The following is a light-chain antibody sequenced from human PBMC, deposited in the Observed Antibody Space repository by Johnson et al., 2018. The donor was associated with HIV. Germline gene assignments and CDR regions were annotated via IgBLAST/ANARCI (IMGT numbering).Light chain of an antibody. V-gene: IGLV1-51*02. CDR2: EKN. CDR1: TSNIGNNY. J-gene: IGLJ1*01. Sequence: QSVLTQSPSVSAAPGQKVTISCSGSTSNIGNNYVSWYQQLPGTAPKLLIYEKNKRPSGIPDRFSASKSGTSATLDITGLQTGDEADYYCGTWDSSLGAHYVLGTGTTGTVL. CDR3: GTWDSSLGAHYV.